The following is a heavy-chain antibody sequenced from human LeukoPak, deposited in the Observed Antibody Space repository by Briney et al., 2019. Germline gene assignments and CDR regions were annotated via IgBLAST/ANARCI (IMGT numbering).Heavy chain of an antibody. J-gene: IGHJ6*03. Sequence: SETLSLTCTVSGGSISSGSYYWCWLRPPAGKGLGWIGRIYTRGSINCHPSLKSRVTISVDTSKNQFSLKLSSVTAADTAVYYCARHGYSSGWYGARTYYYYYMDVWGKGTTVTISS. CDR1: GGSISSGSYY. CDR2: IYTRGSI. D-gene: IGHD6-19*01. V-gene: IGHV4-61*02. CDR3: ARHGYSSGWYGARTYYYYYMDV.